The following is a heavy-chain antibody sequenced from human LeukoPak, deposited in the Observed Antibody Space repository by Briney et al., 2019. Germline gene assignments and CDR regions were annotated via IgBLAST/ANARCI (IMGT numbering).Heavy chain of an antibody. CDR3: ARDLRDYYGSGSYKAFDY. CDR1: GFTFSSYA. Sequence: GRSLRLSCAASGFTFSSYAMHWVRQAPGKGLEWVAVISYDGSNKYYADSVKGRFTISRDNSKNTLYLQMNSLRAEDTAVYYCARDLRDYYGSGSYKAFDYWGQGTLVTVSS. D-gene: IGHD3-10*01. CDR2: ISYDGSNK. J-gene: IGHJ4*02. V-gene: IGHV3-30-3*01.